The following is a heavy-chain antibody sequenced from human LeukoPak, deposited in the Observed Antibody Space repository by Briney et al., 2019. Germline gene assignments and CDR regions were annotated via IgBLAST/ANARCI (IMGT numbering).Heavy chain of an antibody. CDR3: ASGYFDWSRSDY. J-gene: IGHJ4*02. CDR1: GFTFSSYA. CDR2: ISYDGSNK. D-gene: IGHD3-9*01. Sequence: GRSLRLSCAASGFTFSSYAMHWVRQAPGKGLEWVAVISYDGSNKYYADSVKGRFTISRDNSKNTLYLQMNSLRAEDTAVYYCASGYFDWSRSDYWGQGTLVTVSS. V-gene: IGHV3-30*04.